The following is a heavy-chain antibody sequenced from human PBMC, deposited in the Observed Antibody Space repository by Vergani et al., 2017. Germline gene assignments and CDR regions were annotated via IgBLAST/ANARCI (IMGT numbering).Heavy chain of an antibody. CDR2: IYYSGST. J-gene: IGHJ4*02. Sequence: QLQLQESGPGLVKPSETLSLTCTVSGGSISSSSYYWGWIRQPPGKGLEWIGSIYYSGSTYYNPSLKSRVTISVDTSKNQFSLKLSSVTAADTAVYYCARQALIAAAGTRYIDYWGQGTLVTVSS. CDR1: GGSISSSSYY. V-gene: IGHV4-39*01. D-gene: IGHD6-13*01. CDR3: ARQALIAAAGTRYIDY.